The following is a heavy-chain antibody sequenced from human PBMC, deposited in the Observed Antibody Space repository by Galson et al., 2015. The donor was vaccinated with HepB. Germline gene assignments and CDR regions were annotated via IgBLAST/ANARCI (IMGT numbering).Heavy chain of an antibody. V-gene: IGHV3-23*01. Sequence: SLRLSCAASGFTFSRYAMNWVRQAPGKGPEWVSGISGSGDSTYYTASVRGRFTISRDNSKNTLYLQLHSLRAEDTAAYYCAKDLNFGELFYGDHWGQGTLVTVSS. CDR1: GFTFSRYA. J-gene: IGHJ5*02. CDR3: AKDLNFGELFYGDH. CDR2: ISGSGDST. D-gene: IGHD3-10*01.